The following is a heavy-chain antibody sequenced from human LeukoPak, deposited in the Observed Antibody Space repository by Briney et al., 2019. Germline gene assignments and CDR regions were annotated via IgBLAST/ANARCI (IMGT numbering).Heavy chain of an antibody. Sequence: GGFLRLSCAASGFGFRSYGMHWFRQAPGKGLEWVALISYDGADKYYAASVRGRFTISRDNSKNTLYLQMNSLRAEDTAVYYCAKRSKWLRPYDTFHIWGQGTMVTVSS. CDR1: GFGFRSYG. CDR2: ISYDGADK. D-gene: IGHD5-12*01. V-gene: IGHV3-30*18. CDR3: AKRSKWLRPYDTFHI. J-gene: IGHJ3*02.